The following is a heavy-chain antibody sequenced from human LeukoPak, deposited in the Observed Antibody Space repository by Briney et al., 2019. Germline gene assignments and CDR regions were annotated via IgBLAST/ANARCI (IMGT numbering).Heavy chain of an antibody. D-gene: IGHD3-22*01. J-gene: IGHJ4*02. CDR3: ARDLTGPYDH. CDR2: INVEGDYI. CDR1: GFILSTFW. V-gene: IGHV3-74*01. Sequence: GGSLTVSCAASGFILSTFWMHWVRQAPGKGLVWVARINVEGDYIDYAESVKGRFTISRDSAKNILFLQMNSLRADDTGVYSCARDLTGPYDHWGQGTLVTVSS.